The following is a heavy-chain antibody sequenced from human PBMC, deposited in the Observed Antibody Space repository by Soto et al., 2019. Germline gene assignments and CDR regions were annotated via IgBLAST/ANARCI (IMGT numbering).Heavy chain of an antibody. CDR1: GAALNSGNYY. V-gene: IGHV4-31*03. D-gene: IGHD2-21*01. CDR3: ARLRIATNNYKWFDP. CDR2: IYVTGAV. Sequence: SETLSLTCSVSGAALNSGNYYWSWIRQVPGKGLEWIGHIYVTGAVDYNPSLRDRITISQDTSEGQFSLNLRLVTAADTAVYYCARLRIATNNYKWFDPWGQGTLVTVSS. J-gene: IGHJ5*02.